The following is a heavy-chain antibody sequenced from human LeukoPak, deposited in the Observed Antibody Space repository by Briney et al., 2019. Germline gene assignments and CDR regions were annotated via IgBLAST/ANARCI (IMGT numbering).Heavy chain of an antibody. CDR3: ARVRNTYFDILTDGRYSQH. D-gene: IGHD3-9*01. CDR1: GFTFSSFG. V-gene: IGHV3-30*02. J-gene: IGHJ1*01. CDR2: IRYDGSNK. Sequence: PGGSLRLSCAASGFTFSSFGIHWVRQAPGKGLEWVAFIRYDGSNKYYADSVKGRFTISRDNPKNTLYLQTNSLRPEDTAVYYCARVRNTYFDILTDGRYSQHWGQGTQVTVSS.